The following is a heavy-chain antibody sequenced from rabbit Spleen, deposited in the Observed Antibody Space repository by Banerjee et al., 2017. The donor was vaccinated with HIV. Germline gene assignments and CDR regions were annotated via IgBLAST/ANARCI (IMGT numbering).Heavy chain of an antibody. V-gene: IGHV1S45*01. CDR1: GFSLSYNNV. J-gene: IGHJ3*01. CDR2: IYAGSSGSA. D-gene: IGHD1-1*01. Sequence: QQQLVESGGGLVKPGASLTLTCTASGFSLSYNNVMCWVRQAPGKGLEWIASIYAGSSGSAYYANWVKGRFTISKTSSTTVTLQMTSLTAADTATYFCARYVDSGDYDLWGQGTLVTVS. CDR3: ARYVDSGDYDL.